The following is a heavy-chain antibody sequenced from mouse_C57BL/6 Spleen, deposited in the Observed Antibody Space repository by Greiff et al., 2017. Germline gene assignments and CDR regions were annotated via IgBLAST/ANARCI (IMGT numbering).Heavy chain of an antibody. CDR1: GFTFSDYY. V-gene: IGHV5-12*01. D-gene: IGHD2-1*01. J-gene: IGHJ4*01. CDR3: ARHNYPYAMDY. CDR2: ISNGGGST. Sequence: EVHLVESGGGLVQPGGSLKLSCAASGFTFSDYYMYWVRQTPEKRLEWVAYISNGGGSTYYPDTVKGRFTISRDNAKNTLYLQMSRLKSEDTAMYYGARHNYPYAMDYWGQGTSGTVAS.